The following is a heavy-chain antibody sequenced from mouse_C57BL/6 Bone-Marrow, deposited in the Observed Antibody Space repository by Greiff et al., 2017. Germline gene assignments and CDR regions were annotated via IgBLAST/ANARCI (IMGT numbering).Heavy chain of an antibody. CDR3: ARDYYGSSGYFDV. CDR1: GYTFTDYY. CDR2: INPYNGGT. D-gene: IGHD1-1*01. J-gene: IGHJ1*03. Sequence: EVQLQQSGPVLVKPGASVKMSCKASGYTFTDYYMNWVKQSHGKSLEWIGVINPYNGGTSYNQKFKGKATLTVDESSSTAYMELNSLTSEDSAVYYCARDYYGSSGYFDVWGTGTTVTVSS. V-gene: IGHV1-19*01.